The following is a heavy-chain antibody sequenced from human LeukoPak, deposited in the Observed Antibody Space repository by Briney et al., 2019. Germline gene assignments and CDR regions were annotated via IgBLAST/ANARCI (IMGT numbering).Heavy chain of an antibody. V-gene: IGHV1-69*04. CDR2: IIPILGIA. Sequence: SVKVSCKASGYTFTSYAISWVRQAPGQGLEWMGRIIPILGIANYAQKFQGRVTITADKSTSTAYMELSSLRSEDTAVYYCARDRIYSSSPYLDYWGQGTLVTVSS. CDR1: GYTFTSYA. CDR3: ARDRIYSSSPYLDY. D-gene: IGHD6-6*01. J-gene: IGHJ4*02.